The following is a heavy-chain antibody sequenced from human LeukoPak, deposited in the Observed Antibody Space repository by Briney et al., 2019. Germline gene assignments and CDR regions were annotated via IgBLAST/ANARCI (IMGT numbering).Heavy chain of an antibody. CDR1: GYTSTGYY. V-gene: IGHV1-2*06. Sequence: ASVKVSCKASGYTSTGYYMHWVRQAPGQGLEWMGRINPNSGGTNYAQKFQGRVTMTRDRSISTAYMELSSLRSDDTAVYYCARASQDYYDSSDRGYFDHWGQGTLVTVSS. CDR2: INPNSGGT. J-gene: IGHJ4*02. CDR3: ARASQDYYDSSDRGYFDH. D-gene: IGHD3-22*01.